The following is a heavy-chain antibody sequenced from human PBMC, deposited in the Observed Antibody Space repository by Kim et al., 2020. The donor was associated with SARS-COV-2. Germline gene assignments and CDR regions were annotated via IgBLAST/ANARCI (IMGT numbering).Heavy chain of an antibody. CDR2: ISSSGSTI. D-gene: IGHD5-12*01. V-gene: IGHV3-11*04. CDR3: ARDLRDGYNHDFDY. J-gene: IGHJ4*02. Sequence: GGSLRLSCAASGFTFSDYYMSWIRQAPGKGLEWVSYISSSGSTIYYADSVKGRFTISRDNAKNSLYLQMNSLRAEDTAVYYCARDLRDGYNHDFDYWGQGTLVTVSS. CDR1: GFTFSDYY.